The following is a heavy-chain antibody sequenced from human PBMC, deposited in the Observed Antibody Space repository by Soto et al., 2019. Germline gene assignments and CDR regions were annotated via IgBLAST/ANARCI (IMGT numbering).Heavy chain of an antibody. J-gene: IGHJ4*02. CDR1: GSTFTSYG. D-gene: IGHD6-13*01. V-gene: IGHV1-18*04. Sequence: GASVKVSCKAPGSTFTSYGISWVRQAPGQGLEWMGWISGYNGDTNYAQKLQGRVTMTTDTSTSTAYMELSSLRSDDTAVYYCARAPQTVAGAAIWYWGQGTLVTVSS. CDR2: ISGYNGDT. CDR3: ARAPQTVAGAAIWY.